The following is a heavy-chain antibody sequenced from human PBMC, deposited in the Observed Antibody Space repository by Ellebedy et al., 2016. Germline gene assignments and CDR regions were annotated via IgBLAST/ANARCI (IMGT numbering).Heavy chain of an antibody. Sequence: GGSLRLXCAASGFTFSTYAMSWVRQAPGKGLEWVSTISGSGDETIYADSVKGRLTISRDNSKNTLYLQMNNLRAEDTALYFCATYGDYGRNYHYYDMDVWGQGTTVAVSS. CDR2: ISGSGDET. CDR1: GFTFSTYA. J-gene: IGHJ6*02. CDR3: ATYGDYGRNYHYYDMDV. V-gene: IGHV3-23*01. D-gene: IGHD4-17*01.